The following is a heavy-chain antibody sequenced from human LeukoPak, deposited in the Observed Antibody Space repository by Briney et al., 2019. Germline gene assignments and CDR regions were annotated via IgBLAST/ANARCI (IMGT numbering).Heavy chain of an antibody. Sequence: GGSPRLSCAASGFTFSNYVMTWVRQAPGKGLEWVSAIGGSGTKSTYTDSVRGRFTISRDNSRNTLFLQMNSLRVEDTAIYYCATDGLSYWGQGTLVTVSS. D-gene: IGHD3-16*01. J-gene: IGHJ4*02. CDR1: GFTFSNYV. CDR2: IGGSGTKS. CDR3: ATDGLSY. V-gene: IGHV3-23*01.